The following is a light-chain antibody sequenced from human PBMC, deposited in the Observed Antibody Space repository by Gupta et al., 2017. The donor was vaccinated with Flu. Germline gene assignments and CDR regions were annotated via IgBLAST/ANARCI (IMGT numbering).Light chain of an antibody. CDR2: DVS. Sequence: GTSSDVGGHNYVAWYQQHPGKAPKLMVYDVSKRPAGVSGRFSGSKSGNTASLTISGLQADEEADYYCYSYGGSYRVFGGGTKLTVL. CDR1: SSDVGGHNY. V-gene: IGLV2-11*03. J-gene: IGLJ2*01. CDR3: YSYGGSYRV.